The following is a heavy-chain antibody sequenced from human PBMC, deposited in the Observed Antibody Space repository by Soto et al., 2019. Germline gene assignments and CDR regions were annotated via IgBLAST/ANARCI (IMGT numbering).Heavy chain of an antibody. Sequence: ASVKVSCKASGFTFSNYGLNWVRQAHGQGLEWMGWVSANNGHTNYAQNLQGRVSMTTDTSTSTAYMELRGLTFDDTAVYYCARDIESVTAKHFFYYYAMDVWGQGTTVTVSS. CDR3: ARDIESVTAKHFFYYYAMDV. D-gene: IGHD2-8*01. V-gene: IGHV1-18*01. CDR2: VSANNGHT. J-gene: IGHJ6*02. CDR1: GFTFSNYG.